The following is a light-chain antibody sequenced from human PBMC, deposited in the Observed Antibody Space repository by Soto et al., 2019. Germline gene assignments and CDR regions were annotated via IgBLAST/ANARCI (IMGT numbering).Light chain of an antibody. V-gene: IGKV1-12*01. CDR1: QGISNW. Sequence: DIQLTQSPSSVSASVGDRVTLTCRASQGISNWLAWYQQKPGKAPKLLISAASTLQGGVPSRFSGSFSGTDFTLTITGLQAEDFATYFCQQAYSLPVPVGQGTKLEIK. J-gene: IGKJ2*01. CDR3: QQAYSLPVP. CDR2: AAS.